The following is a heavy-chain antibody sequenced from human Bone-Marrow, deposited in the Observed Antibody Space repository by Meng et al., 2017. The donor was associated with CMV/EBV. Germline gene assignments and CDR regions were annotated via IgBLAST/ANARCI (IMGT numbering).Heavy chain of an antibody. CDR3: TRPSGYSSGWYEGNDY. V-gene: IGHV3-73*01. J-gene: IGHJ4*02. Sequence: GESLKIFCAASGFTFSGSAMHWVRQASGKGLEWVGRIRSKANSYATAYAASVKGRFTISRDDSKNTPYLQMNSLKTEDTAVYYCTRPSGYSSGWYEGNDYWGQGTLVTVSS. CDR2: IRSKANSYAT. D-gene: IGHD6-19*01. CDR1: GFTFSGSA.